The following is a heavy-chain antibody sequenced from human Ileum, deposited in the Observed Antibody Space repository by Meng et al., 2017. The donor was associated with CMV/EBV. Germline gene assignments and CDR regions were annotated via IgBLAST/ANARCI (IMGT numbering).Heavy chain of an antibody. J-gene: IGHJ6*01. D-gene: IGHD6-6*01. CDR2: ISWNSGSI. Sequence: SLKISCAASGFTFDDYAMHWVRQAPGKGLEWVSGISWNSGSIGYADSVKGRFTISRDNAKNSLYLQMNSLRAEDTALYYCAKAGRSSSGYYGMDVWGQGTTVTCSS. CDR1: GFTFDDYA. CDR3: AKAGRSSSGYYGMDV. V-gene: IGHV3-9*01.